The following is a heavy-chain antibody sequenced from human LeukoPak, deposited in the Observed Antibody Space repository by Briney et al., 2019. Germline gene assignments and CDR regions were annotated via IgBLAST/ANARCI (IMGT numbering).Heavy chain of an antibody. CDR3: ARGSIRAFDY. CDR2: ISSSGSGGNT. V-gene: IGHV3-23*01. Sequence: GGSLRLSCAASGVTLSSYAMSWARQAPGKGLEWVSGISSSGSGGNTYYADYVKGRFTISRDNSKNTLYLQMNSLRAEDTAVYYCARGSIRAFDYWGQGTLVTVSS. CDR1: GVTLSSYA. J-gene: IGHJ4*02.